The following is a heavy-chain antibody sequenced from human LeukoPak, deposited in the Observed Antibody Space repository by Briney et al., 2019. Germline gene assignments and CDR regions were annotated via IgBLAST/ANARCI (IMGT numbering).Heavy chain of an antibody. Sequence: SETLSLTCTVSGGSISSYYWSWIRHPPGKGLEWIGEINHSGSTNYNPSLKSRVTISVDTSKNQFSLKLSSVTAADTAVYYCASPGASTGSPYWGQGTLVTVSS. CDR2: INHSGST. D-gene: IGHD1-26*01. J-gene: IGHJ4*02. V-gene: IGHV4-34*01. CDR3: ASPGASTGSPY. CDR1: GGSISSYY.